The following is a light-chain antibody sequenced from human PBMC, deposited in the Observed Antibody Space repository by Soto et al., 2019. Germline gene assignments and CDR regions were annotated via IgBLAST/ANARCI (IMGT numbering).Light chain of an antibody. CDR1: QSLSSSY. CDR2: DAS. V-gene: IGKV3-20*01. CDR3: QHLSA. J-gene: IGKJ1*01. Sequence: EIVLTQSPGTLSLSPGERASLSCRASQSLSSSYSIWYQQKPGQAPRLLIYDASSRATGIPDRFSGGGSGTDFTLTISRLEPEDFAVYYCQHLSAFGQGTKVEIK.